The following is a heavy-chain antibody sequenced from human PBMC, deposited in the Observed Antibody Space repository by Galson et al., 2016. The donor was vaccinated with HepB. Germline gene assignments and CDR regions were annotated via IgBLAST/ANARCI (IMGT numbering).Heavy chain of an antibody. V-gene: IGHV5-51*01. Sequence: QSGAEMKKPGESLRISCKGSGYNFTSEFIGWVRQLPGKGLEWLGIIQLIHSHTRYSPSFQGHVTISADNSISTATLQWSSLKASDTDLYYCARRRTSGYCPWYFDLWGSGTLVIVTS. CDR2: IQLIHSHT. D-gene: IGHD3-22*01. J-gene: IGHJ2*01. CDR1: GYNFTSEF. CDR3: ARRRTSGYCPWYFDL.